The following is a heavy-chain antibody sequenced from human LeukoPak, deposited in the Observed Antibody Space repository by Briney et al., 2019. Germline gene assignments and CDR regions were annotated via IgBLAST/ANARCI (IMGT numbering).Heavy chain of an antibody. CDR3: ARQIVGARFLESSDH. J-gene: IGHJ5*02. CDR2: IWNDGNNK. CDR1: GFLFVTHT. V-gene: IGHV3-33*01. Sequence: GGSLRLSCSASGFLFVTHTMHWVRQAPGKSLEWVAGIWNDGNNKDYADSVKGRFTISRDNSKETLYLHMSGLRGEDAAVYYCARQIVGARFLESSDHWGQGTLVTVSS. D-gene: IGHD3-3*01.